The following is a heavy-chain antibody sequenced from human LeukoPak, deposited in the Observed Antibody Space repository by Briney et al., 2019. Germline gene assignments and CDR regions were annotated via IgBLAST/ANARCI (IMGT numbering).Heavy chain of an antibody. CDR1: GFTFSSYG. D-gene: IGHD1-26*01. CDR3: AKYPATALYYMDV. V-gene: IGHV3-23*01. Sequence: GGSLRLSCAASGFTFSSYGMSWVRQAPGKGLEWVPAISGSGGSTYYADSVKGRFTISRDNSKNTLYLQMNSLRAEDTAVYYCAKYPATALYYMDVWGKGTTVTISS. CDR2: ISGSGGST. J-gene: IGHJ6*03.